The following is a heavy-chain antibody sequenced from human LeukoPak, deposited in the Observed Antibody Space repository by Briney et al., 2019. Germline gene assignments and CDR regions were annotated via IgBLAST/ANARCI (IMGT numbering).Heavy chain of an antibody. CDR1: GFTVSTKY. V-gene: IGHV3-66*01. CDR3: TREYSSSFRLDP. Sequence: GGSLRLSCAASGFTVSTKYMSWVRQGPGKGLEWVSVIYSGGSTEYADSVKGRFTIFRDNSKNTLYLQMNSLKTEDTAVYYCTREYSSSFRLDPWGQGTLVTVSS. D-gene: IGHD6-6*01. CDR2: IYSGGST. J-gene: IGHJ5*02.